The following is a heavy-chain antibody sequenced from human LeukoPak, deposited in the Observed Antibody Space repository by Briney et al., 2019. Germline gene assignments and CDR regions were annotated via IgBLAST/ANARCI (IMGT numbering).Heavy chain of an antibody. V-gene: IGHV3-73*01. J-gene: IGHJ4*02. CDR2: IRSKANSYAT. D-gene: IGHD1-7*01. CDR1: GFTFSGSA. Sequence: GGSLRLSCAASGFTFSGSAMHWVRQASGKGLEWVGRIRSKANSYATAYAASVKGRFTISRDDSKNTAYLQMNSLRAEDTAVYYCAKEVELRFTSIDYWGQGTLVTVSS. CDR3: AKEVELRFTSIDY.